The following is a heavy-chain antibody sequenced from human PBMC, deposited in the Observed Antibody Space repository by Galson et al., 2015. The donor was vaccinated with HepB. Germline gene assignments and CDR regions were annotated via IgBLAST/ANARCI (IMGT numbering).Heavy chain of an antibody. V-gene: IGHV1-18*01. Sequence: SVKVSCKASGYTFTSYGISWVRQAPGQGLEWMGWISAYNGNTNYAQKLQGRVTMTTDTSTSTAYMELRSLRSDDTAVYYCARGIAVEVGAPYGMDVWGQGTTVTVSS. J-gene: IGHJ6*02. CDR3: ARGIAVEVGAPYGMDV. CDR2: ISAYNGNT. CDR1: GYTFTSYG. D-gene: IGHD6-19*01.